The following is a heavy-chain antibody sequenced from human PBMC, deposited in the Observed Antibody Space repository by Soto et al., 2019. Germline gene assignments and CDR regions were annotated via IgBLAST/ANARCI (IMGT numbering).Heavy chain of an antibody. V-gene: IGHV1-18*01. Sequence: QVQLVQSGAEVKKPGASVKVSCKASGYTFTSYGISWVRQAPGQGLEWMGWISAYNGNTNYAQKLQGRVTMTTDTSTSTAYMALRSLRSDDTAVYYCPSLSSSWTPSPIALYYYGMDVWGQGTTVTVSS. CDR2: ISAYNGNT. CDR3: PSLSSSWTPSPIALYYYGMDV. J-gene: IGHJ6*02. CDR1: GYTFTSYG. D-gene: IGHD6-13*01.